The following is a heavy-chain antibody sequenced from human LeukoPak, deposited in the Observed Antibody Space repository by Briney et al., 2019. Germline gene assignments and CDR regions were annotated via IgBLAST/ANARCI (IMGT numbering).Heavy chain of an antibody. CDR1: GGSISSYY. J-gene: IGHJ4*02. CDR3: ARDSSGWLRGLYYFDY. CDR2: IYYSGST. V-gene: IGHV4-59*01. D-gene: IGHD6-19*01. Sequence: SETLSLTCTVSGGSISSYYWSWIRQPPGKGLEWFGYIYYSGSTNYNPSLKSRVTISVDTSKNQFSLKLSSVTAADTAVYYCARDSSGWLRGLYYFDYWGQGTLVTVSS.